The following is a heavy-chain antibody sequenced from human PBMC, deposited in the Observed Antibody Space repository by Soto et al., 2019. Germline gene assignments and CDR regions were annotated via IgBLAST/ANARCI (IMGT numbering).Heavy chain of an antibody. D-gene: IGHD2-21*02. CDR2: ISGGGGST. Sequence: GGSLRLSCAASGFTFSSYAMSWVRQAPGKGLEWVSAISGGGGSTYYADSVKGRFTISRDNSKNTLYLQMNSLRAEDTAVYYCARAIVVVTATLPTPLDYWGQGTLVTAPQ. CDR1: GFTFSSYA. V-gene: IGHV3-23*01. CDR3: ARAIVVVTATLPTPLDY. J-gene: IGHJ4*02.